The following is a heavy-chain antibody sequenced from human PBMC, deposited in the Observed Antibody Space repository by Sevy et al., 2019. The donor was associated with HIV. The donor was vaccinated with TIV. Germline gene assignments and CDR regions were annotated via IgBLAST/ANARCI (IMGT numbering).Heavy chain of an antibody. Sequence: ASVKVSCKVSGYTLSELSMHWVRQAPGKGLEWMGSFDPEDGETIYAQKFQGRVTMTEDTSTDTAYMELNNLRSEDTAVYYWATTKDYYDSSGAPFDYWGQGTLVTVSS. CDR1: GYTLSELS. CDR3: ATTKDYYDSSGAPFDY. CDR2: FDPEDGET. D-gene: IGHD3-22*01. V-gene: IGHV1-24*01. J-gene: IGHJ4*02.